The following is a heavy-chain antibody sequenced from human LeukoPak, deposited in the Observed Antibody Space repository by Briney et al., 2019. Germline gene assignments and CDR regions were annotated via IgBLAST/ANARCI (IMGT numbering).Heavy chain of an antibody. CDR1: GYSFTSYC. CDR2: IYPGDSDT. J-gene: IGHJ5*02. D-gene: IGHD3-10*01. CDR3: ARLGITMVRGVIIMGFGGWFDP. V-gene: IGHV5-51*01. Sequence: HGESLKISCRGSGYSFTSYCIGWVRQMPGKGLEWMGIIYPGDSDTRYSPSFQGQVTISADKSISTAYLQWSSLKASDTAMYYCARLGITMVRGVIIMGFGGWFDPWGQGTLVTVSS.